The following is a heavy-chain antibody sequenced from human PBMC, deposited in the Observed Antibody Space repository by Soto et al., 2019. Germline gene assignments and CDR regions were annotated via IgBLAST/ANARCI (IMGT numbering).Heavy chain of an antibody. V-gene: IGHV3-48*03. CDR1: GFTFNNYE. CDR2: ISYSGSTI. D-gene: IGHD2-15*01. J-gene: IGHJ6*02. CDR3: ARSQIAGPDPPYGMDV. Sequence: EVQLAESGGGLVQPGGSLRLSCAASGFTFNNYEMNWVRQAPGKGLEWVSYISYSGSTIYYADSVKGRFTISRDNAENSLYLQMNRLRADDTAVYYCARSQIAGPDPPYGMDVWGQGTTVTVSS.